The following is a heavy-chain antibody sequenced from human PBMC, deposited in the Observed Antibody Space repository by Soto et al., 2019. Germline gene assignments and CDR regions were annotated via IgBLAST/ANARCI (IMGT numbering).Heavy chain of an antibody. Sequence: EVQLVESGGGVVQPGGSLRLSCAASGFTVSSNYMSWVRQAPGKRLEWVSVIYSGGSTYYADSVKGRFTISRDNSKKTLYLQMNSLRAEDTAVYYCGPGAAIFGVTKCDAFDIWGQGTIVIVSS. CDR1: GFTVSSNY. V-gene: IGHV3-66*01. D-gene: IGHD3-3*01. J-gene: IGHJ3*02. CDR3: GPGAAIFGVTKCDAFDI. CDR2: IYSGGST.